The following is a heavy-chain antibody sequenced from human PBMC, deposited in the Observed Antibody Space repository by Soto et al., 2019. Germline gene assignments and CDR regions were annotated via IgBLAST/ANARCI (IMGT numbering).Heavy chain of an antibody. CDR3: VFDRGFLGPQDYYYYGMDV. Sequence: WGSLRLSCAASGFTFSSYSMNWVRQAPGNGLEWVSSISSSSSYIYYADSVKGRFTISRDNAKNSLYLQMNSLRAEDTAVYYCVFDRGFLGPQDYYYYGMDVWGQGTTVTVSS. D-gene: IGHD3-3*01. V-gene: IGHV3-21*01. CDR1: GFTFSSYS. J-gene: IGHJ6*02. CDR2: ISSSSSYI.